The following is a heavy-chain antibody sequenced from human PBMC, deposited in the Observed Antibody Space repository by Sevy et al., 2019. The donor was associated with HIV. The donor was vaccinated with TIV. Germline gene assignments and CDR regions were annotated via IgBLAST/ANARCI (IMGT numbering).Heavy chain of an antibody. CDR1: GDSITIGNYY. Sequence: SETLSLTCTVSGDSITIGNYYWNWIRQPPGKGLEWIGYIHYSGTTYYNPSLKSRITMSVHTSKNQFSLKLNSVTAADTGVYYCARDQGYYDSNGYRIAFDLWGQGTMVTVSS. CDR2: IHYSGTT. V-gene: IGHV4-30-4*01. D-gene: IGHD3-22*01. CDR3: ARDQGYYDSNGYRIAFDL. J-gene: IGHJ3*01.